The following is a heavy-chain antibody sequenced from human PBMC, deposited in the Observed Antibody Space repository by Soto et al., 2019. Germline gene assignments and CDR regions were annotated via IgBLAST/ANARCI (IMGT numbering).Heavy chain of an antibody. D-gene: IGHD6-13*01. V-gene: IGHV3-48*01. J-gene: IGHJ4*02. CDR2: ISSSSTI. CDR1: GFTFSTYS. CDR3: ARDALAAAGTFDY. Sequence: PGGSLRLSCAASGFTFSTYSMNWVRQAPGKGLEWVSSISSSSTIYYADSVKGRFTISRDNSKNTLYLQMGSLRAEDMAVYYCARDALAAAGTFDYWGQGTLITVSS.